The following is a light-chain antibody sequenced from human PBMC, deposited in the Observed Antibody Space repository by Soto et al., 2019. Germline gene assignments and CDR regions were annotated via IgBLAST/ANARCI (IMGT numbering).Light chain of an antibody. CDR1: QSISTY. CDR2: AAS. CDR3: QQSYSTPIT. V-gene: IGKV1-39*01. J-gene: IGKJ5*01. Sequence: DIQMTQSPSSLSASVGDRVSLTCRASQSISTYLNWYQQKPGKAPTLLIYAASSLQSGVPSRFSGSGSGTAFTLTISSLQPEDFATYYCQQSYSTPITFGQGTRLEIK.